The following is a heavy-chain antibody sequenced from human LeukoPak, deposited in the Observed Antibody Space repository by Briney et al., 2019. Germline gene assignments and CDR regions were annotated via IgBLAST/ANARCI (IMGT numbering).Heavy chain of an antibody. D-gene: IGHD6-19*01. CDR1: GFTFIDYD. J-gene: IGHJ4*02. Sequence: GGSLRLSCAASGFTFIDYDMHWVRQVVGKGLEWVSAIGIRGDTHYSGSVKGRFTISRENAESSLYLQMNSMRAEDTAVYYCARGGIQVSGIDEFDYWGQGTLVTVSS. CDR3: ARGGIQVSGIDEFDY. CDR2: IGIRGDT. V-gene: IGHV3-13*01.